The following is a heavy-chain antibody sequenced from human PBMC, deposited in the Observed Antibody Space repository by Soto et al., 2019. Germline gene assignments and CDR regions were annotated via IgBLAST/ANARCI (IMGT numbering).Heavy chain of an antibody. J-gene: IGHJ5*02. V-gene: IGHV1-69*08. CDR1: GGTFSSYT. CDR2: IIPILGIA. CDR3: ARDQNDYYGSGSSNNWFDP. D-gene: IGHD3-10*01. Sequence: QVQLVQSGAEVKKPGSSVKVSCKASGGTFSSYTISWVRQAPGQGLEWMGRIIPILGIANYAQKFQGRVTFTADKSTSTAYMELSSLRSEDTAVYYCARDQNDYYGSGSSNNWFDPWGQGTLVTVSS.